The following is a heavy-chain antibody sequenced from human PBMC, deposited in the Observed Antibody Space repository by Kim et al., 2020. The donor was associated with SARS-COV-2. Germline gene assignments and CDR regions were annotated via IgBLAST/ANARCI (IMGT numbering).Heavy chain of an antibody. CDR2: IYHSGST. CDR3: ARGSRIFGVVTTGPGHWFDP. Sequence: SETLSLTCTVSGDSINNSHYWSWIRQPPGKGLEWIGYIYHSGSTKYNPSLKSRVTMSVDTSKNQFSLKLNSVTTADTAVYDCARGSRIFGVVTTGPGHWFDPWGQGTLVTVSS. CDR1: GDSINNSHY. V-gene: IGHV4-59*11. D-gene: IGHD3-3*02. J-gene: IGHJ5*02.